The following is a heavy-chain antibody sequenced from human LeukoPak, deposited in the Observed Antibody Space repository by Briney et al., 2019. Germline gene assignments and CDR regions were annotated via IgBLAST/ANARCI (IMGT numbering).Heavy chain of an antibody. J-gene: IGHJ6*02. Sequence: PSETLPLTCTVSGGSISSGGYYWSWIRQHPGKGLEWIGYIYYSGSTYYNPSLKSRVTISVDTSKNQFSLKLSSVTAADTAVYYCARDAIPLYYGMDVWGQGTTVTVSS. V-gene: IGHV4-31*03. CDR2: IYYSGST. CDR3: ARDAIPLYYGMDV. CDR1: GGSISSGGYY. D-gene: IGHD2-2*02.